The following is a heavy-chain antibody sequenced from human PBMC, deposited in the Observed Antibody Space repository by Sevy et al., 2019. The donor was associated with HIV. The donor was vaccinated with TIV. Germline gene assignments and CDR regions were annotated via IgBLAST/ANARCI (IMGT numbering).Heavy chain of an antibody. CDR2: IYYSGST. V-gene: IGHV4-59*01. CDR1: GGSISSYY. D-gene: IGHD3-9*01. CDR3: SRESYDILPGSRGMDV. J-gene: IGHJ6*02. Sequence: SETLSLTCTVSGGSISSYYWSWIRQPPGKRLEWIGYIYYSGSTNYNPSLKSRVTISVDTSKNQFSLKLTSVTAADKAAYYCSRESYDILPGSRGMDVWGQGTTVTVSS.